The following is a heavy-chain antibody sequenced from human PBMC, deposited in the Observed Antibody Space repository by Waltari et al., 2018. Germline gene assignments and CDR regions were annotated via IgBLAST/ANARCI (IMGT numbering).Heavy chain of an antibody. J-gene: IGHJ5*02. D-gene: IGHD3-9*01. V-gene: IGHV4-39*01. CDR1: GGSLRDESSY. CDR3: ARGGVNYNNWFDP. CDR2: IPYSGTT. Sequence: QLRLQESGPGLVKPSETLSVTCIVSGGSLRDESSYWGWLRQSPEKGLEWIGHIPYSGTTFYNPSLMSRVTLSVDTLKNQFSLEMTSLTAADTAVYYCARGGVNYNNWFDPWGQGTPVTVSS.